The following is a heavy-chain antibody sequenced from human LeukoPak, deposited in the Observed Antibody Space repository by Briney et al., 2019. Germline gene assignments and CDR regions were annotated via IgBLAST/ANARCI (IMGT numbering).Heavy chain of an antibody. Sequence: SETLSLTCTVSGGSITNYYWNWIRQPPGKGLEWIGYIYYSGSTNYNPSLKSRVTISVDTSKNQFSLRLTSVTAADTAVYYCARGFDSKSTYFDYWGQGTLVTVSS. CDR3: ARGFDSKSTYFDY. J-gene: IGHJ4*02. CDR1: GGSITNYY. D-gene: IGHD5-12*01. V-gene: IGHV4-59*01. CDR2: IYYSGST.